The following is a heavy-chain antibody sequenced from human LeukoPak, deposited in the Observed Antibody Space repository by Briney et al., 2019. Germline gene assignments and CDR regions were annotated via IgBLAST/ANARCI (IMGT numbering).Heavy chain of an antibody. D-gene: IGHD1-14*01. Sequence: GGSLRLSCATSGFTFSGSAMHWVRQASGKGLEWVGRIRSKANTYATAYAASVRGRFTISRDDSKNMAYLQMKSLKTEDTAVYYCARSGLANPGSWGQGTLVTVSS. CDR2: IRSKANTYAT. J-gene: IGHJ5*02. V-gene: IGHV3-73*01. CDR3: ARSGLANPGS. CDR1: GFTFSGSA.